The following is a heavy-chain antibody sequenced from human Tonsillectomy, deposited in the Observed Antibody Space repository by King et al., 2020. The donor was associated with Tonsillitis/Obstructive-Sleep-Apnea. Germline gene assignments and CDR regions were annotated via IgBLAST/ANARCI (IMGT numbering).Heavy chain of an antibody. V-gene: IGHV3-74*01. J-gene: IGHJ4*02. CDR1: GFTLSYYW. CDR3: ARGRGGDRSNYIDY. Sequence: VQLVESGGDLAQPGGSLRLSCAASGFTLSYYWMHWVRQVSGKERVWFARLKNDGSIISYADSVKGRFTISRDNAKNTLYLHMSSLRDEDTAVYYCARGRGGDRSNYIDYWGQGTLVTVSS. D-gene: IGHD2-21*02. CDR2: LKNDGSII.